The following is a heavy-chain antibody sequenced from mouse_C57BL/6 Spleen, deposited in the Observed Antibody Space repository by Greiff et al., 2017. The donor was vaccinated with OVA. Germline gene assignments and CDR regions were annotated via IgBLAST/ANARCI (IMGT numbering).Heavy chain of an antibody. CDR1: GYSITSGYY. CDR3: ARVGYDYGSRYAMDY. D-gene: IGHD1-1*01. V-gene: IGHV3-6*01. CDR2: ISYDGSN. Sequence: DVKLQESGPGLVKPSQSLSLTCSVTGYSITSGYYCNLIRQFPGNKLEWMGYISYDGSNNYNPSLKNRISITRDTSKNQFFLKLNSVTTEDTATYYCARVGYDYGSRYAMDYWGQGTSVTVSS. J-gene: IGHJ4*01.